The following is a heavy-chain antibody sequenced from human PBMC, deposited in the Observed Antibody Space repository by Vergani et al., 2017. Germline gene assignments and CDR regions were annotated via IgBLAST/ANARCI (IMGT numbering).Heavy chain of an antibody. J-gene: IGHJ3*02. Sequence: EVQLVESGGVVVQPGGSLRLSCAASGFTFDDYTMHWVRQAPGKGLEWVSLISWDGGSTYYADSVKGRFTISRDNSKNSLYLQMNSLRTEDTALYYCAAYRRWPALGALDIWGQGTMVTVSS. CDR2: ISWDGGST. V-gene: IGHV3-43*01. CDR3: AAYRRWPALGALDI. D-gene: IGHD5-24*01. CDR1: GFTFDDYT.